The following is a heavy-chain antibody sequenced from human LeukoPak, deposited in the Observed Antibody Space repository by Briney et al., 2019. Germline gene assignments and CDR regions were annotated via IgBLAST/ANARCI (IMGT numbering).Heavy chain of an antibody. V-gene: IGHV4-39*01. CDR1: GDSISSSSYY. CDR2: IFYSGST. Sequence: SETLSLTCTVSGDSISSSSYYWGWIRQPPGKGLEWIGSIFYSGSTYYNPSLKSRITISLDTSKNQFSLKLSSVTAADTAVYYCAGLYYYGSGSNDYWGQGTLVTVSS. D-gene: IGHD3-10*01. J-gene: IGHJ4*02. CDR3: AGLYYYGSGSNDY.